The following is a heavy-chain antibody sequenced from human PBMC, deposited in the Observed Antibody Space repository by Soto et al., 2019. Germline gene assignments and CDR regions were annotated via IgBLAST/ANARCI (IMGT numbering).Heavy chain of an antibody. CDR3: ATTANYDGSGSYPLWFDP. J-gene: IGHJ5*02. Sequence: SETLSLTCTVSGGSISSGGYYWSWIRQHPGKGLEWIGYIYYSGSTYYNPSLKSRVTISVDTSKNQFSLKLSSVTAADTAVYYCATTANYDGSGSYPLWFDPWGQGTLVTVSS. CDR2: IYYSGST. D-gene: IGHD3-10*01. CDR1: GGSISSGGYY. V-gene: IGHV4-31*03.